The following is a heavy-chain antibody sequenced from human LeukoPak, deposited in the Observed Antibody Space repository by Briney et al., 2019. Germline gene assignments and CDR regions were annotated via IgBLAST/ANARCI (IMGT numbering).Heavy chain of an antibody. J-gene: IGHJ6*03. CDR2: IYPGDSDT. CDR1: GYSFTSYW. CDR3: ARVGIVVVPAAIAYYYYYMDV. D-gene: IGHD2-2*03. V-gene: IGHV5-51*01. Sequence: PGESLKISCKGSGYSFTSYWIGWVRQMPGKGLEWMGIIYPGDSDTRYSPSFQGQVTISADKSISTAYLQWSSLEASDTAMYYCARVGIVVVPAAIAYYYYYMDVWGKGTTVTVSS.